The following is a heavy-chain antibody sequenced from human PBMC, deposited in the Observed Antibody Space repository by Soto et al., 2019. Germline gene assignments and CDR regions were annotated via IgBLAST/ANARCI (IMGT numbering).Heavy chain of an antibody. J-gene: IGHJ6*02. V-gene: IGHV3-30-3*01. CDR1: GFTSSSYA. Sequence: PGGSLRLSCAASGFTSSSYAMHWVRQAPGKGLEWVAVISYDGSNKYYADSVKGRFTISRGNSKNTLYLQMNSLRAEDTAVYYCARDRHRDTVTGMDVWGQGTTVTVSS. CDR2: ISYDGSNK. CDR3: ARDRHRDTVTGMDV. D-gene: IGHD4-17*01.